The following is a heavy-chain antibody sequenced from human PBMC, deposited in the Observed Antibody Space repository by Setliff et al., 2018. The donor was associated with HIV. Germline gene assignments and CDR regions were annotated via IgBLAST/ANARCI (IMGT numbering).Heavy chain of an antibody. Sequence: SETLSLTCTLSGFSISSDGFYWNWIRQRPGKGLEWIGHIFGSGITYYNPSLKSRLRISIDTSANQFSVELSSVTAADTALYFCAREVAVLDYWGQGTLVTVSS. D-gene: IGHD2-15*01. CDR1: GFSISSDGFY. CDR2: IFGSGIT. V-gene: IGHV4-31*03. J-gene: IGHJ4*02. CDR3: AREVAVLDY.